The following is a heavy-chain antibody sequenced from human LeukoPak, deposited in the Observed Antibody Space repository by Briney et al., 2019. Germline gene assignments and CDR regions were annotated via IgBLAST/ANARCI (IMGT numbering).Heavy chain of an antibody. Sequence: PGGSLRLSCAASGFTFTSYGMHWVRQAPGKGLEWVALIWYDGTKKYYGDSVKGRFTISRDNSNSTLYLQMNSLRADDTAVYFCARDANYYFDYWGQGILVTVSS. V-gene: IGHV3-33*01. CDR3: ARDANYYFDY. CDR1: GFTFTSYG. CDR2: IWYDGTKK. J-gene: IGHJ4*02. D-gene: IGHD4/OR15-4a*01.